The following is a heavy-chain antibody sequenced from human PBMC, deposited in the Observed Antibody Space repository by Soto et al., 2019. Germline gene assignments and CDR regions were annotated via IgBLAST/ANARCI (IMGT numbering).Heavy chain of an antibody. D-gene: IGHD3-3*01. V-gene: IGHV1-69*13. CDR1: GGTFSIYA. CDR2: IIPIFGTA. J-gene: IGHJ5*01. Sequence: GASVKVSCKASGGTFSIYAISWVRQAPGEGLEWMGGIIPIFGTANYAQKFQGRVTITADESTSTAYMELSSLRSEDTAVYYCARDYRHYDFWSGHFDPWGQGTLVTVSS. CDR3: ARDYRHYDFWSGHFDP.